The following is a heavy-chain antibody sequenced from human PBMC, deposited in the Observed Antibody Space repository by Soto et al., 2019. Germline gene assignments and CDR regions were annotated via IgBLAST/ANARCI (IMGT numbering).Heavy chain of an antibody. J-gene: IGHJ5*02. D-gene: IGHD1-26*01. V-gene: IGHV1-18*01. Sequence: QVQLVQSGAEVKKPGASVKVSCKASGYTFTSYGISWVRQAPGQGLEWMGWNSAYNGNKNYAQKLKGRVTMTTDTSTSTAYMELRSLRSDDTAVYYCARVSGSWTSGWFDPWGQGTLVTVSS. CDR3: ARVSGSWTSGWFDP. CDR1: GYTFTSYG. CDR2: NSAYNGNK.